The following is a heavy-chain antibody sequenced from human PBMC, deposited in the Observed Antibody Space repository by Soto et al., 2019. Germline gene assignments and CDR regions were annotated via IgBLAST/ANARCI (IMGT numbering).Heavy chain of an antibody. CDR2: INHSGST. CDR3: ARTKDSSSQYQYFQH. J-gene: IGHJ1*01. CDR1: GGSFSGYY. V-gene: IGHV4-34*01. Sequence: SETLSLTWAVYGGSFSGYYWSWIRQPPGKGLEWIGEINHSGSTNYNPSLKSRVTISVDTSKNQFSLKLSSMTAADTAVYFCARTKDSSSQYQYFQHWGQGTLVTVSS. D-gene: IGHD6-13*01.